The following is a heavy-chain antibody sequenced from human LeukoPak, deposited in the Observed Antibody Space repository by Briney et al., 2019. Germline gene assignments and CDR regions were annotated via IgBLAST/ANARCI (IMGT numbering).Heavy chain of an antibody. CDR3: ARHSRSSSWSHFDY. Sequence: SETLSLTRTVSGGSISSGDYYWSWIRQPPGKGLEWIGSIYYSGSTYYNPSLKSRVTISVDTSKNQFSLKLSSVTAADTAVYYCARHSRSSSWSHFDYWGQGTLVTVSS. CDR2: IYYSGST. J-gene: IGHJ4*02. V-gene: IGHV4-39*01. CDR1: GGSISSGDYY. D-gene: IGHD6-13*01.